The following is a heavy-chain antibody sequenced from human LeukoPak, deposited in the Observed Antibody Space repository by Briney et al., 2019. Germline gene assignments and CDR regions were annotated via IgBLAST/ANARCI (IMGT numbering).Heavy chain of an antibody. CDR1: GYSFTSYW. D-gene: IGHD1-14*01. V-gene: IGHV5-51*01. Sequence: KHGESLKISCKGSGYSFTSYWIGWGRQMRGKGLEWMGIIYPGDSDTRYSPSFQGQVTISADKSISTAYLQWSSRKASDTAMDYCARLNRCGPYNFDYWGQGTLVSVSS. CDR3: ARLNRCGPYNFDY. CDR2: IYPGDSDT. J-gene: IGHJ4*02.